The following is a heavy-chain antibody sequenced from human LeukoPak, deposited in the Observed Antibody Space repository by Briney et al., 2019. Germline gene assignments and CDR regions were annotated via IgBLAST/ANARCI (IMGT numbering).Heavy chain of an antibody. J-gene: IGHJ4*02. CDR3: ARHEDGYCSSTSCYGN. CDR2: IYYSGST. V-gene: IGHV4-59*08. Sequence: NPSETLSLTCTVSGGSIRSYYWSWIRQPPGKGLEWIGYIYYSGSTNYNPSLKSRVTISVDTSKNQFSLKLSSVTAADTAVYYCARHEDGYCSSTSCYGNWGQGTLVTVSP. CDR1: GGSIRSYY. D-gene: IGHD2-2*01.